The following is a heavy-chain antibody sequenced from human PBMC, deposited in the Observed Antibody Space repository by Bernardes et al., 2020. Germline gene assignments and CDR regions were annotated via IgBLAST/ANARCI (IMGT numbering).Heavy chain of an antibody. CDR3: ARAFRNFWSGYSPFGY. CDR1: GGSFSGYY. D-gene: IGHD3-3*01. Sequence: SETLSLTCAVYGGSFSGYYWSWIRQPPGKGLEWNGEINHSGSTNSNPSLKSRVTISVATSKNQFSLKLSSVTAADTAVYYCARAFRNFWSGYSPFGYWGQGTLVTVSS. J-gene: IGHJ4*02. V-gene: IGHV4-34*01. CDR2: INHSGST.